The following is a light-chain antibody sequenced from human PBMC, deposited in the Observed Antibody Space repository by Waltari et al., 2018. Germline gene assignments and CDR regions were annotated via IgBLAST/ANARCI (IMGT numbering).Light chain of an antibody. V-gene: IGLV3-21*02. CDR1: NIGDKS. CDR3: QVWHTTSAVV. Sequence: SYVLSQPPSVSVAPGQTARITCGGNNIGDKSVHWYQQKPGQAPLLVVYDETDRPSGIPERFSGSNSGNTATLTITRVAAGDEADYFCQVWHTTSAVVFGGGTKLTVL. CDR2: DET. J-gene: IGLJ2*01.